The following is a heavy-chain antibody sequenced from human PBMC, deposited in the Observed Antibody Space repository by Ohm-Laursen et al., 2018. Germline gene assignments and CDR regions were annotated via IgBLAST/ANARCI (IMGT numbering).Heavy chain of an antibody. D-gene: IGHD6-25*01. CDR1: GGTFSSYA. J-gene: IGHJ4*02. V-gene: IGHV1-69*04. CDR2: IIPILGIA. Sequence: SVKVSCNASGGTFSSYAISWVRQAPGQGLEWMGRIIPILGIANYAQKFQGRVTITADKSTSTAYMELSSLRSEDTAVYYCARGSASDYIDYWGQGTLVTVSS. CDR3: ARGSASDYIDY.